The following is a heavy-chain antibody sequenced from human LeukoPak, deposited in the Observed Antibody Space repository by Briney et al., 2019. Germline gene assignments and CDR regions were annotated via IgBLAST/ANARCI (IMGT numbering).Heavy chain of an antibody. CDR3: ARVIFGSGSYPDY. CDR2: IWHDAGHT. D-gene: IGHD3-10*01. J-gene: IGHJ4*02. V-gene: IGHV3-33*01. CDR1: GFSFSTYA. Sequence: PGRSLRLSCTASGFSFSTYAMHWVRQAPGKGLEWVALIWHDAGHTFYTDSVKGRFTISRDNSKNTVYLQMNSLGGEDTAVYYCARVIFGSGSYPDYWGQGTLVTVSS.